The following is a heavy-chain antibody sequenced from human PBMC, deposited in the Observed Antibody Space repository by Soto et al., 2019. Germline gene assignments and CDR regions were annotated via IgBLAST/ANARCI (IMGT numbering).Heavy chain of an antibody. V-gene: IGHV4-30-4*08. CDR1: GGSISSYY. CDR3: ARVAWRHYYYGMDV. CDR2: IHYRGST. Sequence: SETLSLTCTVSGGSISSYYWSWIRQPPGKALEWIGHIHYRGSTYYNPSLKSRLSMSVDTSKSQVSLKLSSVTAVDAALYYCARVAWRHYYYGMDVWGQGTTVTVSS. J-gene: IGHJ6*02. D-gene: IGHD1-1*01.